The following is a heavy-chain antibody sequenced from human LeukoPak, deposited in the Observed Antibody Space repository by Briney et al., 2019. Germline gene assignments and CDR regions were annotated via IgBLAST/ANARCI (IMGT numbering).Heavy chain of an antibody. Sequence: SDTLSLTCTVSGGSLGRSNTYWGWIRQTPGKGLEWLGTILHSGYTYNNPSLKSRVTMSVDSSKNQFSLSLSSVTAALTAVYFCARHRGGGGYHYMDVWGKGTTVIVSS. J-gene: IGHJ6*03. CDR1: GGSLGRSNTY. CDR2: ILHSGYT. CDR3: ARHRGGGGYHYMDV. D-gene: IGHD2-21*01. V-gene: IGHV4-39*01.